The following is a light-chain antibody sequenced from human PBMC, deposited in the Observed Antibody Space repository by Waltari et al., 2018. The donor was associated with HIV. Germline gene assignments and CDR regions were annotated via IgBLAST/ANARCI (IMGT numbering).Light chain of an antibody. Sequence: DLVRVQSLLPLPVTPGEPASFSSRSNQTLLQSDRYNFLDWYVKKPGQSPQLLICLGSDRASGVPDRVSGSGSGADFTLRISRVEAEDVVVYCCMEGLRSRTFGQGTKLEI. CDR1: QTLLQSDRYNF. J-gene: IGKJ1*01. CDR2: LGS. V-gene: IGKV2-28*01. CDR3: MEGLRSRT.